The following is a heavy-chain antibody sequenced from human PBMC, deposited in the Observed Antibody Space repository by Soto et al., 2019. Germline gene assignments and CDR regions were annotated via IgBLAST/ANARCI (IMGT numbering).Heavy chain of an antibody. CDR3: ARDWWSYDAVEYYYYGMDV. CDR2: ISAYNGNT. Sequence: ASVKVSCKASGYTFTSYGISWVRQAPGRGLEWMGWISAYNGNTNYAQKLQGRVTMTTDTSTSTAYMELRSLRSDDTAVYYCARDWWSYDAVEYYYYGMDVWGQGTTVTVSS. CDR1: GYTFTSYG. V-gene: IGHV1-18*01. D-gene: IGHD3-16*01. J-gene: IGHJ6*02.